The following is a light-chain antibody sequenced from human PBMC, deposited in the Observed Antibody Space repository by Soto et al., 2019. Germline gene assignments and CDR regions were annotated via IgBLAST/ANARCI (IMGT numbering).Light chain of an antibody. CDR1: SSDVDGYDY. Sequence: QSALTQPASVSGSPGQSITISCTGTSSDVDGYDYVSWYQQLPGKAPKLMIYDVSNRPSGVSNRFSGSKSGNTASLTISGLQAEDEADYFCNSYTSSSTLVFGGGTKLTVL. V-gene: IGLV2-14*01. CDR2: DVS. J-gene: IGLJ2*01. CDR3: NSYTSSSTLV.